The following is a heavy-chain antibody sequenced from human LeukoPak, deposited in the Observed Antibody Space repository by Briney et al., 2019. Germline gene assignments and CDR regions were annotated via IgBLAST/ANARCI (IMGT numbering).Heavy chain of an antibody. CDR2: ISWNSGSI. J-gene: IGHJ4*02. Sequence: GGSLRLSCAASGFTFDDYAMHWVRQAPGKGREWVSGISWNSGSIGYTDSVKGRFTISRDNAKNSLYLQMNSLRAEDTALYYCAKGDLNGGSSGYYYRFEYYFDYWGQGTLVTVSS. V-gene: IGHV3-9*01. CDR1: GFTFDDYA. D-gene: IGHD3-22*01. CDR3: AKGDLNGGSSGYYYRFEYYFDY.